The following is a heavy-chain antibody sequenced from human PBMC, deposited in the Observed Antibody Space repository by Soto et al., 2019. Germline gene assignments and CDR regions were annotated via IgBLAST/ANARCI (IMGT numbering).Heavy chain of an antibody. CDR3: AKWDTHGIIQPTVGGNYYYYDIDV. D-gene: IGHD5-18*01. CDR1: VFIFSHYA. Sequence: YCATSVFIFSHYALGWVRLESGKGLECVSAITGSGGGTYYADSVKGRFTVSRDNSKNTLYLQMHSLRAEDAAILYWAKWDTHGIIQPTVGGNYYYYDIDVWGQGTRVTVSS. CDR2: ITGSGGGT. V-gene: IGHV3-23*01. J-gene: IGHJ6*02.